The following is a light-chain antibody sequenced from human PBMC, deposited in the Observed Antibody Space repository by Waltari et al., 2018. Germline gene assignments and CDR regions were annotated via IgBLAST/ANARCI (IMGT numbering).Light chain of an antibody. CDR1: RPNIGSNT. CDR3: ATWDDSLNGRV. Sequence: QSVLTQPPSASGTPGQRVTIPCSGSRPNIGSNTVNWYQQLTGTAPKPLIYSNNQRPSGVPDRFSGSKSGTSASLAISGLQSEDEADYYCATWDDSLNGRVFGGGTKLTVL. V-gene: IGLV1-44*01. J-gene: IGLJ3*02. CDR2: SNN.